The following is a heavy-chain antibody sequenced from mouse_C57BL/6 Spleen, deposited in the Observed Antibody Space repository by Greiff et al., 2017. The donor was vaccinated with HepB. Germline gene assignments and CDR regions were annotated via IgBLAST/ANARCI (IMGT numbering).Heavy chain of an antibody. Sequence: QVQLQQSGPGLVQPSQSLSITCTVSGFSLTSYGVHWVRQSPGKGLEWLGVIWRGGSTDYNAAFMSRLSITKDNSKSQVFFKMNSLQADDTAIYYCAIFYDGYYVNAMDYWGQGTSVTVSS. CDR3: AIFYDGYYVNAMDY. J-gene: IGHJ4*01. D-gene: IGHD2-3*01. CDR1: GFSLTSYG. CDR2: IWRGGST. V-gene: IGHV2-5*01.